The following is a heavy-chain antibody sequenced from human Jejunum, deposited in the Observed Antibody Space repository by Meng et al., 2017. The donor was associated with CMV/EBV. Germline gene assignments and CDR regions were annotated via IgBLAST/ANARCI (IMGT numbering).Heavy chain of an antibody. CDR2: INPESGDT. J-gene: IGHJ5*02. Sequence: YYIHWRRQAPGQGLGWVGWINPESGDTKYAQKFQGRVTMTRDTSISTAYMDLSGLRSDDTAVYYCAKDARFYYGTGSYYRVGWFDPWGHGTPVTVSS. D-gene: IGHD3-10*01. CDR1: YY. V-gene: IGHV1-2*02. CDR3: AKDARFYYGTGSYYRVGWFDP.